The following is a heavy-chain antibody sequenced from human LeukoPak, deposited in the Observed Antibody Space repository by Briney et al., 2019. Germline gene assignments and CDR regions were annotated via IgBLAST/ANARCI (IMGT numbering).Heavy chain of an antibody. D-gene: IGHD3-16*02. CDR1: GYTFTSYG. CDR3: ARYAEDYVWGSYRFFDY. J-gene: IGHJ4*02. V-gene: IGHV1-18*01. Sequence: ASVKVSCKASGYTFTSYGISWVRQAPGQGPEWMGWISAYNGNTNYAQKLQGRVTMTTDTSTSTAYMELRSLRSDDTAVYYCARYAEDYVWGSYRFFDYWGREPWSPSPQ. CDR2: ISAYNGNT.